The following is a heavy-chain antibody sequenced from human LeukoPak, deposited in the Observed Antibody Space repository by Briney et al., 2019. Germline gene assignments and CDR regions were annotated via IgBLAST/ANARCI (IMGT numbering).Heavy chain of an antibody. Sequence: ASVKASCKASGYTFTSYGIGWVRQAPGQGLEWMGWISAYNGNTNYAQKLQGRVTMTTDTSTSTAYMELRSLRSDDAAVYYCARDSNDYDAFDIWGQGTMVTVSS. CDR3: ARDSNDYDAFDI. D-gene: IGHD4-17*01. CDR1: GYTFTSYG. V-gene: IGHV1-18*01. CDR2: ISAYNGNT. J-gene: IGHJ3*02.